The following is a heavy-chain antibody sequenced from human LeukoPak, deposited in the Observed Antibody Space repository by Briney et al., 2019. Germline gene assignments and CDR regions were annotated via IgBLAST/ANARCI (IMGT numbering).Heavy chain of an antibody. CDR1: GFTVSSNY. CDR2: IYSGGST. D-gene: IGHD6-13*01. J-gene: IGHJ4*02. CDR3: ARGPGYSSNWYFDY. V-gene: IGHV3-53*01. Sequence: GSLRLSCAASGFTVSSNYMSWVRQAPGKGLEWVSVIYSGGSTYYADSVKGRFTISRDNSKNTLYLQMNSLRAEDTAVYYCARGPGYSSNWYFDYWGQGTLVTVSS.